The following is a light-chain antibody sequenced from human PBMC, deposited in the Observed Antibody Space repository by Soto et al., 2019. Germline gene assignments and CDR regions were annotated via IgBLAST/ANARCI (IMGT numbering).Light chain of an antibody. CDR1: QSISRW. CDR3: QQHNSFSIT. Sequence: DIQMTQSPSTLSASIVDIVTITCLASQSISRWLAWYQQKSGTAPKLLIYKASTLQSGVPPRFSGSGSGTDFTLSISSLQPEDSATYYCQQHNSFSITFGQGTRLEIK. CDR2: KAS. J-gene: IGKJ5*01. V-gene: IGKV1-5*03.